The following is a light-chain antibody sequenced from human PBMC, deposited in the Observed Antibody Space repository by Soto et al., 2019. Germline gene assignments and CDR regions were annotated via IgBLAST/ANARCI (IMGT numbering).Light chain of an antibody. CDR3: QQYNSYSPWT. Sequence: DIQMTQSPSTLSASVGDRVTITCRASQSISSRSAWYQQKPGKAPKLLIYKASSLESGVPSRFSGSGSGTEFTLTISSMQHDDFATYYCQQYNSYSPWTFGQGTKVEIK. CDR1: QSISSR. CDR2: KAS. J-gene: IGKJ1*01. V-gene: IGKV1-5*03.